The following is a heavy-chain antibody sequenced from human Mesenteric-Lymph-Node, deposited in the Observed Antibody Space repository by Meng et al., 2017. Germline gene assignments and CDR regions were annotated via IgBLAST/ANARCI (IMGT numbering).Heavy chain of an antibody. J-gene: IGHJ4*02. CDR2: IFGGGDNT. D-gene: IGHD6-19*01. Sequence: GESLKISCAVSGFAFSGNWMSWVRQAPGKGLEWVSAIFGGGDNTKYADSVKGRFTISRDNSKNTAYLQMNSLKTEDTAVYYCTSRVIAVAGTWEFDYWGQGTLVTVSS. V-gene: IGHV3-23*01. CDR1: GFAFSGNW. CDR3: TSRVIAVAGTWEFDY.